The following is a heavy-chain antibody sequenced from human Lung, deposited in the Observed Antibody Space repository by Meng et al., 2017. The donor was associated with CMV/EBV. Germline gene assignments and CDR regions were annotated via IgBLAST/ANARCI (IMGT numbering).Heavy chain of an antibody. CDR1: GYTFTGYY. CDR3: ARVSYGRSAAGIAKFLYYFDY. D-gene: IGHD6-13*01. J-gene: IGHJ4*02. Sequence: ASXXVSXKASGYTFTGYYMNWVRQAPGQGLEWMGWINPNSGGTNYAQKFQGRVTMTRDTSISTAYKELSRLRSDDTAVYYCARVSYGRSAAGIAKFLYYFDYWXQGTLVTVSS. CDR2: INPNSGGT. V-gene: IGHV1-2*02.